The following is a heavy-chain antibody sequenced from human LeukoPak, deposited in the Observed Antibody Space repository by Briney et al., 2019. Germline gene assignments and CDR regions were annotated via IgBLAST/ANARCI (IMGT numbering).Heavy chain of an antibody. CDR3: ARGTVDALYYYYYYMDV. Sequence: ASVKVSCKASGYTFTSYGISWVRQAPGQGLEWMGWISAYNGNTNYAQKLQGRVTMTTDTSTSTAYMELRSLRSDDTAVYYCARGTVDALYYYYYYMDVWGKGTTVTVSS. J-gene: IGHJ6*03. CDR2: ISAYNGNT. CDR1: GYTFTSYG. V-gene: IGHV1-18*01. D-gene: IGHD4-23*01.